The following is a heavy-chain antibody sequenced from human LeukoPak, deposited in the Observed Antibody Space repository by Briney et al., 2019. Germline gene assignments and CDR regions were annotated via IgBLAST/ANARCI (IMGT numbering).Heavy chain of an antibody. Sequence: GGSLRLSCAASGFTFSSYAMSWVRQAPGKGLEWVSAISGSGGSTYYADSVKGRFTISRDNSKNTLYLQMNSLRAEDTAVYYCAKDPSYYYDSSGYVDYWGQGTLVTVSS. J-gene: IGHJ4*02. CDR1: GFTFSSYA. CDR3: AKDPSYYYDSSGYVDY. V-gene: IGHV3-23*01. CDR2: ISGSGGST. D-gene: IGHD3-22*01.